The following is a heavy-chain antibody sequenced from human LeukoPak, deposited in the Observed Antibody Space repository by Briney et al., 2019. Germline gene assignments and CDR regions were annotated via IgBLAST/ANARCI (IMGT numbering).Heavy chain of an antibody. J-gene: IGHJ5*02. CDR3: ARGPAYDSSGYGWFDP. CDR2: IYATGGT. Sequence: SQTLSLTCTVSGDSINSGNYYWSWIRQPPGRGLEWIGYIYATGGTYYNPSLKSRVAMSVDTSKNHFSLNLTSVTAADTAVYFCARGPAYDSSGYGWFDPWGQGTLVTVSS. V-gene: IGHV4-30-4*01. CDR1: GDSINSGNYY. D-gene: IGHD3-22*01.